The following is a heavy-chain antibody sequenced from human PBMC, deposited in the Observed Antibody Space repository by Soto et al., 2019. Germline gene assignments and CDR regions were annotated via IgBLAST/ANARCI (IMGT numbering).Heavy chain of an antibody. J-gene: IGHJ4*02. CDR3: AKDHRNGGSRVDY. Sequence: QVQLVESGGGVVQPGRSLRLSCAASRFSFRAHGMHWVRQAPGKGLEWVAVISYDGSSTYYADSVKGRFTISRDNSNNALYLQMSNLRPEDTAVYFRAKDHRNGGSRVDYWGQGTLVTVSS. CDR2: ISYDGSST. D-gene: IGHD2-15*01. V-gene: IGHV3-30*18. CDR1: RFSFRAHG.